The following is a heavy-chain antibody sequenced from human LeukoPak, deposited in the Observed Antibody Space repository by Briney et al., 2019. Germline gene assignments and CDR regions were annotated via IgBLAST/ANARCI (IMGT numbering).Heavy chain of an antibody. CDR3: AREDRPGAFDY. CDR1: GLTFSSYA. CDR2: ISSSGSTI. J-gene: IGHJ4*02. D-gene: IGHD3-10*01. V-gene: IGHV3-48*03. Sequence: PGRSLRLSCAASGLTFSSYAMNWVRQAPGKGLEWVSYISSSGSTIYYADSVKGRFTISRDNAKNSLYLQMNSLRAEDTAVYYCAREDRPGAFDYWGQGTLVTVSS.